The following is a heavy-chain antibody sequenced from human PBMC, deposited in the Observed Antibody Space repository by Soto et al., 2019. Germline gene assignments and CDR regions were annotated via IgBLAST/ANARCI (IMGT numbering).Heavy chain of an antibody. CDR1: GFIFSNAW. D-gene: IGHD2-2*01. CDR2: IKNKADGGTT. V-gene: IGHV3-15*01. J-gene: IGHJ4*02. Sequence: EVQLVESGGGLVKPGGSLRLSCAASGFIFSNAWMTWVRQAPGKGLVWVGRIKNKADGGTTDFAAPVEGRFFISRDDSKNTPYLQMNSLKAEDTAVYFCTTGWSSKDYWGQGTLVTVSS. CDR3: TTGWSSKDY.